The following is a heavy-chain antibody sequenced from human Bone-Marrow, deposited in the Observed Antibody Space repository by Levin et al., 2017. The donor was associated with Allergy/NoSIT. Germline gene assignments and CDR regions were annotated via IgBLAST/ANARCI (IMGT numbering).Heavy chain of an antibody. Sequence: RPGGSLRLSCAASGFAFSTFSMNWVRQPPGKGLEWVSYIRFSGDDIHYADSVKGRFTVSRDNGKNLLYLEMNSLRAEDTAVYYCGRLRFGVSVAPDYWGQGTLVTVSS. D-gene: IGHD3-10*01. CDR1: GFAFSTFS. CDR3: GRLRFGVSVAPDY. CDR2: IRFSGDDI. V-gene: IGHV3-48*01. J-gene: IGHJ4*02.